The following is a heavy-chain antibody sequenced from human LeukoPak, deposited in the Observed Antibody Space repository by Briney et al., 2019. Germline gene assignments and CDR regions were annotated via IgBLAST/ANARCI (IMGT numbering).Heavy chain of an antibody. J-gene: IGHJ6*03. CDR3: ASSGSVYYYYMDV. CDR1: GGSISSSNW. CDR2: IYHSGST. V-gene: IGHV4-4*02. Sequence: SETLSLTCAVSGGSISSSNWWSWVRQPPGKGLEWIGEIYHSGSTNYNPSLKSRVTISVDKSKNQFSLKLSSVTAADTAVYYCASSGSVYYYYMDVWGKGTTVTVSS.